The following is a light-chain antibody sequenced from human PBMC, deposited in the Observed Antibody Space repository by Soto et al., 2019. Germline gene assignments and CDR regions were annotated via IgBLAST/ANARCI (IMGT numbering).Light chain of an antibody. CDR2: DAL. V-gene: IGKV3-11*01. Sequence: EIVLTQSPATLSLSPGERATLSCRASQSVSRYLAWYQQKPGQAPRLLIYDALNRATGIPARFSGSGSGTDFNHTISSLEPEDFAVYYCQQRSNWNTFGQGTRLEMK. CDR1: QSVSRY. J-gene: IGKJ5*01. CDR3: QQRSNWNT.